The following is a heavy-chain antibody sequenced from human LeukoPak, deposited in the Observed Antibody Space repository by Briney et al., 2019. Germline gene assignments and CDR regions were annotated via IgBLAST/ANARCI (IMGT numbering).Heavy chain of an antibody. CDR2: INN. D-gene: IGHD3-3*01. Sequence: INNYNPSSVKRRFTISRDNSNNTLYLQINSLRAEDTAVYFCARDQSPYGDFPNYYGMDVWGQGTTVTVSS. V-gene: IGHV3-30-3*01. CDR3: ARDQSPYGDFPNYYGMDV. J-gene: IGHJ6*02.